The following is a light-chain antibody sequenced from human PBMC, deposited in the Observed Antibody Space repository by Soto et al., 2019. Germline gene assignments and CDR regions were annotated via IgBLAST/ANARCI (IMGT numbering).Light chain of an antibody. J-gene: IGLJ2*01. CDR1: SRDVGGYKY. V-gene: IGLV2-14*01. CDR2: EVS. Sequence: QSVLTQPASVSGSPGQSITISCTGTSRDVGGYKYVSWYQQHPGKAPKLIIYEVSNRPSGVSNRFSGSKSGNTASLTISGLQAEDEADYYCTSYRGSSTLVFGGGTKLTV. CDR3: TSYRGSSTLV.